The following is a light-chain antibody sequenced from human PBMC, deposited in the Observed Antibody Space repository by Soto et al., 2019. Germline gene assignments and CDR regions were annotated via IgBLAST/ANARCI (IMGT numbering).Light chain of an antibody. CDR3: QHYNNWPLWT. Sequence: EIVMTQSPATLSVSPGERATLSCRASQSVSTNLAWYQQKPGQAPRLLIFGASTRATGIPARFRGSGSKTEFNLTISSLQSEDFAVYYCQHYNNWPLWTFGQGTKVEIK. V-gene: IGKV3-15*01. CDR2: GAS. CDR1: QSVSTN. J-gene: IGKJ1*01.